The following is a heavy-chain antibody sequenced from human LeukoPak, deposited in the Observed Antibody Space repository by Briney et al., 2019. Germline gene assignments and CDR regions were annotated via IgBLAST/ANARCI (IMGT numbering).Heavy chain of an antibody. CDR2: IKQDGSEK. CDR1: GFTFSSYW. Sequence: HPGGSLRLSCAASGFTFSSYWMSWVRQAPGEGLEWVANIKQDGSEKYYVDSVKGRFTISRDNAKNSLYLQMNSLRAEDTAVYYCARDRRPTAMVGYYYGMDVWGQGTTVTVSS. CDR3: ARDRRPTAMVGYYYGMDV. J-gene: IGHJ6*02. V-gene: IGHV3-7*01. D-gene: IGHD5-18*01.